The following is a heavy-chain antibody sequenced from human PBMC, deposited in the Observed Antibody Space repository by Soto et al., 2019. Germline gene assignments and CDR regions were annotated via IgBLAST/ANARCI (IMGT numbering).Heavy chain of an antibody. J-gene: IGHJ6*02. V-gene: IGHV4-61*01. Sequence: PSETLSLTCSVSGGSVRSGNHFWNWIRQPPGRRLEWLGYMYYTGVTNYTPSLKSRVSMSVDTSKNQFSLKLTSLTAADTAVYYCARGGEPLGYYGLDVWGQGITVTVSS. CDR1: GGSVRSGNHF. D-gene: IGHD3-10*01. CDR2: MYYTGVT. CDR3: ARGGEPLGYYGLDV.